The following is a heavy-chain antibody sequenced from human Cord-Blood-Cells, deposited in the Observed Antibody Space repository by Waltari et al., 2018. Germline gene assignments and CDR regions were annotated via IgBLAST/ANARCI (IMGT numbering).Heavy chain of an antibody. J-gene: IGHJ4*02. CDR3: ASQIAAAGTSDY. V-gene: IGHV1-3*01. CDR2: INAVNGNT. CDR1: GYTFTSYA. D-gene: IGHD6-13*01. Sequence: QVQLVQSGAEVKKPGASVKVSCKASGYTFTSYAMHWVRQAPGQRLEWMGWINAVNGNTKYSQKFQGRVTITRDTSASTAYMELSSLRSEDTAVYYCASQIAAAGTSDYWGQGTLVTVSS.